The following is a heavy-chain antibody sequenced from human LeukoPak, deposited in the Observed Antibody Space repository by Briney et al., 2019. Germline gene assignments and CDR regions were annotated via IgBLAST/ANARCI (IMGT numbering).Heavy chain of an antibody. Sequence: GVALRLSCAASGFTFSSYSMNWVRQAPGEGLEWVSSIRSSSSYIYYAESVKGRFTISRDNAKNSLYLQMNSLRAEDPAVYYCATDGTAMGTTAYDYWGQGTLVTVSS. J-gene: IGHJ4*02. D-gene: IGHD5-18*01. CDR2: IRSSSSYI. CDR1: GFTFSSYS. CDR3: ATDGTAMGTTAYDY. V-gene: IGHV3-21*01.